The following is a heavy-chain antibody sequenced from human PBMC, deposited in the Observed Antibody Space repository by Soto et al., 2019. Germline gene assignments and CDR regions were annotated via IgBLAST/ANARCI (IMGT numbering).Heavy chain of an antibody. J-gene: IGHJ4*02. V-gene: IGHV3-23*01. Sequence: GTLTLSCAASGFTGNRYAISWARQAPGKGLEWVSAISGSGGSTYYADSVKGRFTISRDNSKNTLYLQMNSLRAEDTAVYYCAKDRYSLLFNPLRYYFDYWGQGTLVTVSS. D-gene: IGHD3-9*01. CDR3: AKDRYSLLFNPLRYYFDY. CDR1: GFTGNRYA. CDR2: ISGSGGST.